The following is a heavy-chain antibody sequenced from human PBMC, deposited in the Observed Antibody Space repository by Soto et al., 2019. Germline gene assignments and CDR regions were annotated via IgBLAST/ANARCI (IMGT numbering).Heavy chain of an antibody. D-gene: IGHD5-18*01. CDR3: ARMAAMVPYYYYYYGMDV. CDR1: GGSISSGGYY. CDR2: IYYSGST. J-gene: IGHJ6*02. V-gene: IGHV4-31*03. Sequence: PSETLSLTCTVSGGSISSGGYYWSWIRQHPGKGLEWIGYIYYSGSTYYNPSLKSRVTISVDTSKNQFSLKLSSVTAADTAVYYCARMAAMVPYYYYYYGMDVWGQGTMVTVSS.